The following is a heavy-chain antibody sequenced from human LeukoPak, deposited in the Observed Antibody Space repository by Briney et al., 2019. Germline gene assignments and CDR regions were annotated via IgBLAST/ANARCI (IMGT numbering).Heavy chain of an antibody. V-gene: IGHV1-2*02. D-gene: IGHD5-18*01. J-gene: IGHJ4*02. CDR2: INPNSGGT. CDR1: GYTFTGYY. Sequence: VASVKVSCKASGYTFTGYYMHWVRQAPGQGLEWMGWINPNSGGTNYAQKFQGRVTMTRDTSISTAYMELSRLRSDDTAVYYCARGVVQLWYYFDYWGQGTLVTVSS. CDR3: ARGVVQLWYYFDY.